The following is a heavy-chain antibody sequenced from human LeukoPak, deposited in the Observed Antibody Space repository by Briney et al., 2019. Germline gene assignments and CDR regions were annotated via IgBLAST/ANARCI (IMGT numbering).Heavy chain of an antibody. CDR2: ISWNSGSI. CDR1: GFTFDDYA. CDR3: AKDLTWELRGPYFDY. J-gene: IGHJ4*02. Sequence: GGSLRLSCAASGFTFDDYAMHWVRQAPGKGLEWVSGISWNSGSIGYADSVKGRFTISRDNAKNSLYLQMNSLRAEDTALYYCAKDLTWELRGPYFDYWGQGTLVTVSS. V-gene: IGHV3-9*01. D-gene: IGHD1-26*01.